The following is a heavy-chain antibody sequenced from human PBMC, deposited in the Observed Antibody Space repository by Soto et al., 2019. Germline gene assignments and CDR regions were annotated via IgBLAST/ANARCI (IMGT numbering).Heavy chain of an antibody. CDR1: GGSISSGYYY. D-gene: IGHD1-26*01. CDR3: ARDDSYSRRIGLQY. V-gene: IGHV4-30-4*01. J-gene: IGHJ4*02. CDR2: IYYSGTT. Sequence: QVQLQESGPGLVKPSQTLSLTCTVSGGSISSGYYYWSWIRQPPGKGLEWIGYIYYSGTTYYNPSLKSRVTMSIDTSKNQFSLKLSSVTAADTAVYYCARDDSYSRRIGLQYWGQGTLVTVSS.